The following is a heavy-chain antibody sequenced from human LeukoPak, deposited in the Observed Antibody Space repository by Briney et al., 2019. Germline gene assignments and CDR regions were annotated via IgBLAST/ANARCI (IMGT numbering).Heavy chain of an antibody. CDR2: ISGSGGST. CDR1: GFTFSSYA. Sequence: GGSLRLSCAASGFTFSSYAMNWVRQAPGKGLEWVSAISGSGGSTYYADSVKGRFTISRDNSKNTLYLQMNSLRAEDTAIYYCGKNIKRVVSSAKDYWGQGTLVTVSS. V-gene: IGHV3-23*01. D-gene: IGHD2-2*01. J-gene: IGHJ4*02. CDR3: GKNIKRVVSSAKDY.